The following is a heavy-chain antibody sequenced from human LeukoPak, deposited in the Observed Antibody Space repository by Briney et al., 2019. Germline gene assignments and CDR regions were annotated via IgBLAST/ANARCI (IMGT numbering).Heavy chain of an antibody. CDR1: GFTFSSYS. CDR2: ISSSSSYI. Sequence: PGGSLRLSCAASGFTFSSYSMNWVRQAPGKGLEWVSSISSSSSYIYYADSVKGRFTISRDNAKNSLYLQMNSLRAEDTAVYYCASGNFDFWSGPNDYWGQGTLVTVSS. D-gene: IGHD3-3*01. V-gene: IGHV3-21*01. J-gene: IGHJ4*02. CDR3: ASGNFDFWSGPNDY.